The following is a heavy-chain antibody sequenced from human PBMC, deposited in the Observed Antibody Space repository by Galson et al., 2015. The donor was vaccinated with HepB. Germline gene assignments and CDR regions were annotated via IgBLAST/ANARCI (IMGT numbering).Heavy chain of an antibody. Sequence: SLRLSCAASGFTFGDYAMSWVRQAPGKGLEWVGFIRSKAYGGTTEYAASVKGRFTISRDDSKSIAYLQMNSLKTEDTAVYYCTVLSLRPYYYYGMDVWGQGTTVTVSS. J-gene: IGHJ6*02. V-gene: IGHV3-49*04. CDR3: TVLSLRPYYYYGMDV. CDR2: IRSKAYGGTT. D-gene: IGHD2-15*01. CDR1: GFTFGDYA.